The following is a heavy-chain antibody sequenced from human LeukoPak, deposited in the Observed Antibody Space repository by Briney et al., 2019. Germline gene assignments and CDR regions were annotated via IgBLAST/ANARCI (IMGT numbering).Heavy chain of an antibody. CDR1: GYTFTSYG. D-gene: IGHD3-22*01. CDR3: ARTDGSGYYYPFDY. J-gene: IGHJ4*02. CDR2: ISAYNGNT. V-gene: IGHV1-18*01. Sequence: ASVKVSCKASGYTFTSYGISWVRQAPGQGLEWMGWISAYNGNTNYAQKLQGRVTITADESTSTAYMELSSLRSEDTAVYYCARTDGSGYYYPFDYWGQGTLVTVSS.